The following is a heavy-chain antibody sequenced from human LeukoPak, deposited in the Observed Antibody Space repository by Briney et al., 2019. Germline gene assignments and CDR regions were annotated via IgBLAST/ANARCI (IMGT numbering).Heavy chain of an antibody. D-gene: IGHD6-13*01. CDR1: GFTFSSYS. J-gene: IGHJ4*02. V-gene: IGHV3-21*01. CDR2: IGSSSYI. Sequence: GGSLRLSCAASGFTFSSYSMNWVRQAPGKGLEWVSSIGSSSYIYADSVKGRFTISRDNAKNSLYLQMNSLRAEDTAVYYCARDEAAGTDFGGQGTLVTVSS. CDR3: ARDEAAGTDF.